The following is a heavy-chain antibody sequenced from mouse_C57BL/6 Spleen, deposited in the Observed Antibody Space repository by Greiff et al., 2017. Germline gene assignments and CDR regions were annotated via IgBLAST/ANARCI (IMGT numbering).Heavy chain of an antibody. D-gene: IGHD1-1*01. CDR3: AGYCYGSNFYYLDY. J-gene: IGHJ2*01. CDR1: GYTFTDYN. CDR2: INPSNGGT. Sequence: EVQLQQSGPELVKPGASVKMSCKASGYTFTDYNMHWVKQRPGQSLEWIGYINPSNGGTNYNQKFKGKATLTVDKSSSTAYMWLRSLTSEDSAVYYCAGYCYGSNFYYLDYWGQGTTLTVSS. V-gene: IGHV1-22*01.